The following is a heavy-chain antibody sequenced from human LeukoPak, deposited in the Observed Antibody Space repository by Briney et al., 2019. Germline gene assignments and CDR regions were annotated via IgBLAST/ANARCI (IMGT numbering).Heavy chain of an antibody. CDR3: ARDYGRSIAAHRGDAFDI. Sequence: GASVKVSCKASGYTFIANFMYWVRQAPGRGLEWMGRINPNSGGANYAQKFQGRVTMTRDTSISTTYMELSGLTYDDTAVYYCARDYGRSIAAHRGDAFDIWVQGTMVTVSS. CDR2: INPNSGGA. V-gene: IGHV1-2*02. CDR1: GYTFIANF. D-gene: IGHD6-6*01. J-gene: IGHJ3*02.